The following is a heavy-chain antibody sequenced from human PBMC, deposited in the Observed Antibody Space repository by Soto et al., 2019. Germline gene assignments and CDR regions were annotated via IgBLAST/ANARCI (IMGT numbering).Heavy chain of an antibody. Sequence: GGSLRLSCAASGFTFSSYSMNWVRQAPGKGLEWVSSISSSSSYIYYADSAKGRFTISRDNAKNSLYLQMNSLRAEDTAVCYCARLKATIAAGEDDYWGQGTLVTVSS. CDR1: GFTFSSYS. CDR3: ARLKATIAAGEDDY. D-gene: IGHD6-13*01. CDR2: ISSSSSYI. J-gene: IGHJ4*02. V-gene: IGHV3-21*01.